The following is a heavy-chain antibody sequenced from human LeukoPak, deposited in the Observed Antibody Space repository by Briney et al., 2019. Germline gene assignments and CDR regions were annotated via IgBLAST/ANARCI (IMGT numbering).Heavy chain of an antibody. J-gene: IGHJ4*02. CDR1: GDSVSRSSAA. CDR3: ARAPIVGATHIDY. D-gene: IGHD1-26*01. V-gene: IGHV6-1*01. Sequence: SQTLSLTCAISGDSVSRSSAAWNWIRQSPSRGLEWLGRTYYKSKWYNDYAVSVKSRITINPDTSKNQFSLQLKSVTPEDTAVYYCARAPIVGATHIDYWGQGALVTVS. CDR2: TYYKSKWYN.